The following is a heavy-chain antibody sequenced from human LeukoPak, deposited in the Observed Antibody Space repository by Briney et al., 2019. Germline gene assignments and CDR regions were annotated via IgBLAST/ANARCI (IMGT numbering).Heavy chain of an antibody. V-gene: IGHV3-23*01. J-gene: IGHJ4*02. CDR1: GFTFSSYA. Sequence: TGGSPRLSCAASGFTFSSYAMSWVRQAPGKGLEWVSAISGSGGSTYYADSVKGRFTISRDNSKNTLYLQMNSLSAEDTAVYYCASRGKWHPPTYWGQGTLVTVSS. CDR3: ASRGKWHPPTY. CDR2: ISGSGGST. D-gene: IGHD5-12*01.